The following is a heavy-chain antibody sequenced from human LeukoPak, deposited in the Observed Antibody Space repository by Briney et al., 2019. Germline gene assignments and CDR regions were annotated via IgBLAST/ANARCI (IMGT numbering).Heavy chain of an antibody. Sequence: GGSLRPSCAASGFTFSSYSMNWVRQAPGKGLEWVSSISSSSSYIYYAGSVKGRFTISRDNAKNSLYLQMNSLRAEDTAVYYCASPDYGDSFFDYWGQGTLVTVSS. CDR1: GFTFSSYS. V-gene: IGHV3-21*01. CDR3: ASPDYGDSFFDY. J-gene: IGHJ4*02. CDR2: ISSSSSYI. D-gene: IGHD4-17*01.